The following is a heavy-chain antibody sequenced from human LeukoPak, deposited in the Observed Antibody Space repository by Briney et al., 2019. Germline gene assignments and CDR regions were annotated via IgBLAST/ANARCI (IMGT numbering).Heavy chain of an antibody. CDR1: GGSISSGSYY. CDR3: ARGRTYYYYMDV. Sequence: SETLSLTCTVSGGSISSGSYYWSWIRQPAGKGLEWIGRIYTSGSTNYNPSLKSRVSISVDTSKNQFSLKLSSVTAADTAVYYCARGRTYYYYMDVWGKGTTVTVSS. CDR2: IYTSGST. J-gene: IGHJ6*03. V-gene: IGHV4-61*02.